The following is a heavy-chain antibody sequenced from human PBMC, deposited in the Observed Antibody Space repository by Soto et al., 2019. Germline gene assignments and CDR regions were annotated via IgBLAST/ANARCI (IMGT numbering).Heavy chain of an antibody. Sequence: EVQLVESGGGLVQPGGSLRLSCAASGFTVSSNYMSWVRQAPGKGLEWVSVIYSGGSTYYADSVKGRFTISRDNSKNTLYLQMNRLRAEDTAVYYCARDRLYSSGWHYYYGMDVWGQGTTVTVSS. CDR2: IYSGGST. V-gene: IGHV3-66*01. CDR1: GFTVSSNY. D-gene: IGHD6-19*01. CDR3: ARDRLYSSGWHYYYGMDV. J-gene: IGHJ6*02.